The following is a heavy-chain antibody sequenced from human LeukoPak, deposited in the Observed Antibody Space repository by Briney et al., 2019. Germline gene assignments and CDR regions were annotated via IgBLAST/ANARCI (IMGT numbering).Heavy chain of an antibody. V-gene: IGHV4-59*12. CDR1: GVSISRNY. Sequence: SETLSLTCTVSGVSISRNYWRWLRQPPGKGLQWVGCINYSGNTNYNPSLTGRVTLSVDTSKSQFSLKPSSVTAADTAVYYCASGAGIVGGPDYWGQGTLVTVSS. D-gene: IGHD1-26*01. J-gene: IGHJ4*02. CDR3: ASGAGIVGGPDY. CDR2: INYSGNT.